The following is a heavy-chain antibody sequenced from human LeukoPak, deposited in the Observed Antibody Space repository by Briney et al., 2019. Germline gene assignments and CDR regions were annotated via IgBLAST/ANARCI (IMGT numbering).Heavy chain of an antibody. V-gene: IGHV3-49*04. CDR2: IRSEAYGGTT. CDR1: GFTFGDYA. D-gene: IGHD3-16*01. CDR3: ATVGRRWGLQH. J-gene: IGHJ1*01. Sequence: PGGSLRLSCTASGFTFGDYAMSWVRQAPGKGLEWVGFIRSEAYGGTTEYAASVKGRFTISRDDSKSIAYLQMNSLKTEDTAVYYCATVGRRWGLQHWGQGTLVTVSS.